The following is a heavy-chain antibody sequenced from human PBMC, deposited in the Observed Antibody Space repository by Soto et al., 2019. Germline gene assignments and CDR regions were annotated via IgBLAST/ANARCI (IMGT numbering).Heavy chain of an antibody. CDR2: ISSSGSTI. CDR1: GFTFSDYY. V-gene: IGHV3-11*01. J-gene: IGHJ6*02. D-gene: IGHD1-20*01. CDR3: ARDPLTGTTYYYYYGMDV. Sequence: QVQLVESGGGLVKPGGSLRLSCAASGFTFSDYYMSWIRQAPGKGLEWVSYISSSGSTIYYADSVKGRFTISRDNAKNSLYLQMNSLRAEATAVYYCARDPLTGTTYYYYYGMDVWGQGTTVTVSS.